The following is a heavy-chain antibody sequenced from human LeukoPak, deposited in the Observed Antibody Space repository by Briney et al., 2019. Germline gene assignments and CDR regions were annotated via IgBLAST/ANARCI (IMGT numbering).Heavy chain of an antibody. Sequence: GASVKVSCKASGYTFTNYGITWVRQAPGQGLEWMGWISVYNSNTNYAQKFQGRVTMTPDTSTSTAYMELRSLRSDDTAVYYCARVAVGELRNTFDIWGQGTMVTVSS. CDR1: GYTFTNYG. CDR3: ARVAVGELRNTFDI. V-gene: IGHV1-18*01. CDR2: ISVYNSNT. D-gene: IGHD7-27*01. J-gene: IGHJ3*02.